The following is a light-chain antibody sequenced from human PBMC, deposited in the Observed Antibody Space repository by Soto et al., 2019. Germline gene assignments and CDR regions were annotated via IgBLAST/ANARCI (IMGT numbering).Light chain of an antibody. CDR3: QQRFNWPRFT. Sequence: EIVLTQSPATLSLSPGERATLSCRVSQSVSSYLAWYQQKPGQAPRLLIYDASNRATGIPARFSGGGSGTDFTLTISSLEPEDFAVYYCQQRFNWPRFTFGQGTKLEIK. J-gene: IGKJ2*01. V-gene: IGKV3-11*01. CDR1: QSVSSY. CDR2: DAS.